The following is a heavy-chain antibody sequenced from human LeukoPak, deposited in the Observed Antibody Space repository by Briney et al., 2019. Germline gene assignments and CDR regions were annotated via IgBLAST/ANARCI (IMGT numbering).Heavy chain of an antibody. D-gene: IGHD1-26*01. CDR3: ARDLVGFFDY. V-gene: IGHV3-33*01. Sequence: GRSLRLSCAASGFTFSSYGMHWVRQAPGKGLEWVAVIWYDGSNKYYADSVKGRFTISRDNSKNTLYLQMNSQRAEDTAVYYCARDLVGFFDYWGQGTLVTVSS. J-gene: IGHJ4*02. CDR1: GFTFSSYG. CDR2: IWYDGSNK.